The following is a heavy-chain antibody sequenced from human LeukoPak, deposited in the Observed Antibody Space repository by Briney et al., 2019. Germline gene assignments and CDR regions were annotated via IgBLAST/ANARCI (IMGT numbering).Heavy chain of an antibody. V-gene: IGHV1-69-2*01. J-gene: IGHJ5*02. Sequence: ASVKVSCKVSGYTFTDYYMHWVQQAPGKGLEWMGLVDPEDGETIYAEKFQGRVTITADTSTDTAYMELSSLRSEDTAVYYCATGYDFWSGYYRNKFDTSGQGKLVTVST. CDR3: ATGYDFWSGYYRNKFDT. D-gene: IGHD3-3*01. CDR1: GYTFTDYY. CDR2: VDPEDGET.